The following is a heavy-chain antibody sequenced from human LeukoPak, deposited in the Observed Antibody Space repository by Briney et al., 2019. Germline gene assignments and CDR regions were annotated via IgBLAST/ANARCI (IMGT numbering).Heavy chain of an antibody. D-gene: IGHD6-13*01. CDR2: IKQDGSEK. V-gene: IGHV3-7*01. CDR3: AREYSSSWYSTIFDY. J-gene: IGHJ4*02. Sequence: PGGSLRLSCAASGFTFSSYWMSWVRQAPGKGLEWVANIKQDGSEKYYVDSVKGRFTISRDNAKNSLYLQMNSLRAEDTAVYYCAREYSSSWYSTIFDYWGQGTLVTVS. CDR1: GFTFSSYW.